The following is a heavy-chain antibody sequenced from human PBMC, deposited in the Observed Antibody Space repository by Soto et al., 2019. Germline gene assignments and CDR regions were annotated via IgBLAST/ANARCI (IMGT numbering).Heavy chain of an antibody. V-gene: IGHV3-21*01. J-gene: IGHJ3*01. CDR2: ISSSSSYI. CDR3: ARAIYSSSAFDL. D-gene: IGHD3-22*01. CDR1: GFTFSSYS. Sequence: PGGSLRLSCAASGFTFSSYSMNWVRQAPGKGLEWVSSISSSSSYIYYADSVKGRFTISRDNAKNSLYLQMNNLRAGDTAVYYCARAIYSSSAFDLWGQGTMVTVSS.